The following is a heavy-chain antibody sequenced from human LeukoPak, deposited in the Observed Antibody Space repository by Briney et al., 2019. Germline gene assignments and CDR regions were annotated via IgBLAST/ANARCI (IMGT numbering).Heavy chain of an antibody. CDR1: GGSFSGYY. CDR3: AREAVAGVDY. D-gene: IGHD6-19*01. CDR2: INHSGST. Sequence: SETLSLTCAVYGGSFSGYYWSWIRQPPGKGLEWIGEINHSGSTNYNPSLKSRVTIAVDTSKNQFSLKLSSVTAADTAVYYCAREAVAGVDYWGQGTLVTVSS. V-gene: IGHV4-34*01. J-gene: IGHJ4*02.